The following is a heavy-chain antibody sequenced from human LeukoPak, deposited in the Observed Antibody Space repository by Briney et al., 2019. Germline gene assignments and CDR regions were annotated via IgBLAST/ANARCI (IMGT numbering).Heavy chain of an antibody. J-gene: IGHJ4*02. Sequence: ASVKVSCKASGYTFTSYAMHWVRQAPGQRLEWMGWINAGNGNTKYSQKFQGRVTITRDTSASTAYMELSSLRSEDTAVYYCARALPLGRFGELVVYWGQGTLVTVSS. CDR2: INAGNGNT. CDR1: GYTFTSYA. CDR3: ARALPLGRFGELVVY. D-gene: IGHD3-10*01. V-gene: IGHV1-3*01.